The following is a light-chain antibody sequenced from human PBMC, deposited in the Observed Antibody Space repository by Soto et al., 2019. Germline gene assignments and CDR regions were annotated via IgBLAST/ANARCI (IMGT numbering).Light chain of an antibody. V-gene: IGKV1-39*01. J-gene: IGKJ2*01. CDR3: QQVYGFPQT. Sequence: DIQMTQSPSSLSASVGDRVTITCRTSQTINNYLNWYRQKPGKVPEVLIYGASSLQRGVSSRFTGSASGTYFTLTISSLQREDSATYYCQQVYGFPQTFGQGTKVEV. CDR1: QTINNY. CDR2: GAS.